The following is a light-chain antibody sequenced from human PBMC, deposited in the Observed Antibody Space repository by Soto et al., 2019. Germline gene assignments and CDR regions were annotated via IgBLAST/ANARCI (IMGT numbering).Light chain of an antibody. CDR2: DAS. CDR1: QSVTSGY. CDR3: QQYDQWPIT. J-gene: IGKJ5*01. V-gene: IGKV3-20*01. Sequence: EIVLTQSPGTLSLSPGERATLSCRASQSVTSGYLAWYQQKPGQAPRLLIYDASNRATGIPARFSGSGSGTEFSFTVTSLQSEDFAVYYCQQYDQWPITFGQGTRLEIK.